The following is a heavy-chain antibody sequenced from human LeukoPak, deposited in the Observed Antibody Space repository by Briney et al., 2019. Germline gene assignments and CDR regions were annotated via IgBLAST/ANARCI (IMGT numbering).Heavy chain of an antibody. D-gene: IGHD2-21*02. CDR1: GFAFSSYW. CDR3: ARARSMLRLRSSFDF. Sequence: PGGSLRLSCATSGFAFSSYWMLWVRQAPGKGLEWISSISGGASNTYYVDSVKGRFTISRDSSNNTLLLQMTSLRVEDTAIYFCARARSMLRLRSSFDFWGQGALVTVSS. J-gene: IGHJ4*02. CDR2: ISGGASNT. V-gene: IGHV3-23*01.